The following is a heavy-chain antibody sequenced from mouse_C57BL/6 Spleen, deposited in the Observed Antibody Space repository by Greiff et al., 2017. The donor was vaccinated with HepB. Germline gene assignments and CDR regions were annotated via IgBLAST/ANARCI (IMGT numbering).Heavy chain of an antibody. D-gene: IGHD4-1*02. V-gene: IGHV7-1*01. J-gene: IGHJ4*01. Sequence: EVKLVESGGGLVQSGRSLRLSCATSGFTFSDFYMEWVRQAPGKGLEWIAASRNKANDYTTEYSASVKGRFIVSRDTSQSILYLQMNALRAEDTAIYYCARDAVNWDGAMDYWGQGTSVTVSS. CDR3: ARDAVNWDGAMDY. CDR1: GFTFSDFY. CDR2: SRNKANDYTT.